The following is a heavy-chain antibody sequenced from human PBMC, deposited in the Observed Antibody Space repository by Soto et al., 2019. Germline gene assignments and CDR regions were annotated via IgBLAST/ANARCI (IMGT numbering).Heavy chain of an antibody. CDR1: VFSFIDSY. Sequence: GWSLRLSCVVSVFSFIDSYMTWVRQIPGKGLEWIASISSGAFTISYAAAVKGRFTISRDDGHNSLFLQMDSLRAEDTALYYCARDTTRLEHWGQGTLVTVSS. V-gene: IGHV3-11*01. CDR3: ARDTTRLEH. CDR2: ISSGAFTI. D-gene: IGHD1-1*01. J-gene: IGHJ4*02.